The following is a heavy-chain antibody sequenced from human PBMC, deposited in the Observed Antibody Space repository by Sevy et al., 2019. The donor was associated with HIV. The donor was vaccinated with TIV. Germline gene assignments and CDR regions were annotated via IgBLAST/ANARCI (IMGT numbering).Heavy chain of an antibody. CDR1: GFNFGDSN. Sequence: GGSLRLSCAASGFNFGDSNMHWVRQVPGKGLEWLAVIIWSGVHSYYADSVKGRFTISRDNSKNSLYLQMNNLRPEDTAFYYCAKAFYGDGWYSLDYWGQGTLVTVSS. CDR2: IIWSGVHS. D-gene: IGHD6-19*01. V-gene: IGHV3-43*01. J-gene: IGHJ4*02. CDR3: AKAFYGDGWYSLDY.